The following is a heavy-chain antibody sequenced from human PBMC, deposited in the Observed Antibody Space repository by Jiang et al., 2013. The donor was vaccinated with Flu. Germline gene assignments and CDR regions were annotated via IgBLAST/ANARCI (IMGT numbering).Heavy chain of an antibody. D-gene: IGHD5-18*01. V-gene: IGHV1-69*01. Sequence: GAEVKKPGSSVKVSCKASGGTFSSNAFSWVRQAPGQGLEWMGGINPIFGTTNYAQKFQGRVTITADESTSTAYMELSSLRSEDTAVYYXARYHPVTFYWYFDLWGRGTLVTVSS. CDR1: GGTFSSNA. J-gene: IGHJ2*01. CDR3: ARYHPVTFYWYFDL. CDR2: INPIFGTT.